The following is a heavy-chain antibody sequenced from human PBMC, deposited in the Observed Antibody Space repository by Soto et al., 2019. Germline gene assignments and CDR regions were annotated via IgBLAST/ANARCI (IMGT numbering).Heavy chain of an antibody. J-gene: IGHJ4*02. V-gene: IGHV1-46*01. CDR1: ADTFTSYY. CDR3: ASQGLQRSPFDY. CDR2: INPNGGST. D-gene: IGHD4-4*01. Sequence: ASVKVSCKAPADTFTSYYIHWVRQAPGHGLEWMGIINPNGGSTRFAQTFQGRVTITADESTSTAYMELSSLRSEDTAVYYCASQGLQRSPFDYWGQGTLVTVSS.